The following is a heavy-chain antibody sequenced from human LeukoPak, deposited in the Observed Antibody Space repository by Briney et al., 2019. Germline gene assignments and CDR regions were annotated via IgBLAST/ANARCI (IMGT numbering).Heavy chain of an antibody. CDR3: ARDVLRRYYDILTGYFDY. Sequence: GGSLRLSCVACLFTFSSYWMSWVRQAPGKGLGWVANIKQDGSEKYYVDSVKGRFTISRDNAKNSLYLQMNSLRAEDTAVYYCARDVLRRYYDILTGYFDYWGQGTLVTVSA. J-gene: IGHJ4*02. V-gene: IGHV3-7*01. D-gene: IGHD3-9*01. CDR1: LFTFSSYW. CDR2: IKQDGSEK.